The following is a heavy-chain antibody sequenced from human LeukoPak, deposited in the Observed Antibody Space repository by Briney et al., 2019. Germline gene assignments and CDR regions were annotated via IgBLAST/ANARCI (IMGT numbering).Heavy chain of an antibody. Sequence: PGGSLRLSCAASGFTFSSYWMHWVRQPPGKGLEWIGEIYQSGSPNYNPSLKSRVTISVDTSKNQFSLKLSSVTAADTAVYYCARGVRSTEYYFDYWGQGTLVTVSS. CDR2: IYQSGSP. CDR3: ARGVRSTEYYFDY. J-gene: IGHJ4*02. V-gene: IGHV4-4*02. CDR1: GFTFSSYW. D-gene: IGHD4-11*01.